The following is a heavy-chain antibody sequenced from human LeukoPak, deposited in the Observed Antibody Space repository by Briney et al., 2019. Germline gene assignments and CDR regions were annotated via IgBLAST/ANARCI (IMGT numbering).Heavy chain of an antibody. CDR1: GFTFSSYG. Sequence: GGSLRLSCAASGFTFSSYGMHWVRQAPGKGLAWVSVIWYDGGSKYYADSVKGRFPISRDNSKNTLYLQMNSLRPQDTAVYYSAKDHRPHCSGGSCYSGALDYWGQGTLVTVSS. D-gene: IGHD2-15*01. V-gene: IGHV3-33*06. CDR3: AKDHRPHCSGGSCYSGALDY. J-gene: IGHJ4*02. CDR2: IWYDGGSK.